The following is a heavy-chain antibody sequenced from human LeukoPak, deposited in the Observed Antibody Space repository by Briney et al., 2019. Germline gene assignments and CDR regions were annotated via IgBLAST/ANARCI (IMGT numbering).Heavy chain of an antibody. D-gene: IGHD3-16*01. J-gene: IGHJ4*02. CDR1: GGSLHNYY. V-gene: IGHV4-59*01. Sequence: PSETLSLTCTVSGGSLHNYYWSWIRQPPGKGLEWIGYIDYSGSTNYNPSLKSRVTISVDTSQSQFSLKLSSVTAADTAVYYCARDRALGSGKYYFDYWGQGTLVTVS. CDR3: ARDRALGSGKYYFDY. CDR2: IDYSGST.